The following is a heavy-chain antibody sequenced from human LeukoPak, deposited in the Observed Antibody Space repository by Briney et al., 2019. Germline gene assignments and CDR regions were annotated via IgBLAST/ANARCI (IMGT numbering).Heavy chain of an antibody. Sequence: GASVKVSCKASGYTFTSYDISWVRLVPGQGLEWMGGIAPISGTPIYAQRFQGRLTISADRSTSTAYMDLSRLRSEDTAVYYCAREGEYYSASGNVVDAYDIWGQGTMVTVSS. D-gene: IGHD3-10*01. CDR3: AREGEYYSASGNVVDAYDI. J-gene: IGHJ3*02. CDR2: IAPISGTP. CDR1: GYTFTSYD. V-gene: IGHV1-69*06.